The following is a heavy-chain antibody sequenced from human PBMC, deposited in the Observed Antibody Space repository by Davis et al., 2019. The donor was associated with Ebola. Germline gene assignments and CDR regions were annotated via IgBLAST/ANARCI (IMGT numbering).Heavy chain of an antibody. Sequence: SETLSLTCTVSGGSISSYYWSWIRQPSGKGLEWIAYIYYYGSTNYNPSLRSRVTISLDTSKNHVSLKLTSMTVADTAVYYCAREGGNSYFDYWGQGTLVTVSS. CDR1: GGSISSYY. CDR2: IYYYGST. D-gene: IGHD4-23*01. CDR3: AREGGNSYFDY. J-gene: IGHJ4*02. V-gene: IGHV4-59*01.